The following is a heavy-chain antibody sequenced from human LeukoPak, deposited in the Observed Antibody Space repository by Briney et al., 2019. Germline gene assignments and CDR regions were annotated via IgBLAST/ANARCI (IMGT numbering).Heavy chain of an antibody. J-gene: IGHJ4*02. CDR2: ISSRSSYI. V-gene: IGHV3-21*01. CDR3: ARVTEAAYYFDY. Sequence: GGSLRLSCAASGFTFSSYSMNWVRQAPGKGLEWVSSISSRSSYIYYADSVKGRFTISRDNAKNSLYLQMNSLRAEDTAVYYCARVTEAAYYFDYWGQGTLVTVSS. CDR1: GFTFSSYS.